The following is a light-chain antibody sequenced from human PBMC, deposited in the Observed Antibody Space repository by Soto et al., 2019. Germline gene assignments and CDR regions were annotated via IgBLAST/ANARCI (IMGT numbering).Light chain of an antibody. CDR2: EVS. CDR3: GPYAGTNEYV. J-gene: IGLJ1*01. CDR1: SSDVGGYNY. V-gene: IGLV2-8*01. Sequence: QSVRTQPPSASGSPGQSVTISCTGTSSDVGGYNYVSWYQQHPGKAPKLIIYEVSQRPSGVSDRFSGSKSGNTASLTVSWLQAEDEADYYCGPYAGTNEYVFGTGTKVTVL.